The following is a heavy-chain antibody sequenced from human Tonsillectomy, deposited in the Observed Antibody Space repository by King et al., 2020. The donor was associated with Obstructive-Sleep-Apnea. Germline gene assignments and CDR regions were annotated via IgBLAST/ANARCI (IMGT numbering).Heavy chain of an antibody. V-gene: IGHV2-26*01. Sequence: VTLKESGPVLVKPTETLTLTCTVSGFSLSSARMGVSWIRQPPGKALEWLAHISSHDEKFYSTSLKSRLTISEDPSRGQVVLTMTNMDPVDTATYYCARITPPVTAHFDYWGQGTLVTISS. D-gene: IGHD2-21*02. CDR2: ISSHDEK. CDR3: ARITPPVTAHFDY. J-gene: IGHJ4*02. CDR1: GFSLSSARMG.